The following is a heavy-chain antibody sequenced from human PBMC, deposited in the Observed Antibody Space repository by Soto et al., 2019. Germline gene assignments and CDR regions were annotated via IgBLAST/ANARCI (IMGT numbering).Heavy chain of an antibody. V-gene: IGHV1-69*12. Sequence: QVQLVQSGAEVKKPGSSVKVYCKASGGTFSSYAISWVRQAPGQGLEWMGGIIPIFGTANYAQKFQGRVTITADESTSTAYMELSSLRSEDTAVYYCASKYYYDSSGGDSYGMDVWGQGTTVTVSS. J-gene: IGHJ6*02. D-gene: IGHD3-22*01. CDR1: GGTFSSYA. CDR2: IIPIFGTA. CDR3: ASKYYYDSSGGDSYGMDV.